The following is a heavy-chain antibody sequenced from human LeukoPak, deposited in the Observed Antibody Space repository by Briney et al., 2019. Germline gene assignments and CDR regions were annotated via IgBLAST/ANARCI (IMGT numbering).Heavy chain of an antibody. CDR2: IFNSGTT. Sequence: SQTLSLTCTVSGGSINSGAYHWSWIRQLPGKGLEWIGYIFNSGTTYYNPSLKSRVSISLDTSKNQFSLHLNSVTAADTAVYYCCRAEGNRLDPWGQGTLVTVSS. CDR1: GGSINSGAYH. D-gene: IGHD2/OR15-2a*01. CDR3: CRAEGNRLDP. V-gene: IGHV4-30-4*03. J-gene: IGHJ5*02.